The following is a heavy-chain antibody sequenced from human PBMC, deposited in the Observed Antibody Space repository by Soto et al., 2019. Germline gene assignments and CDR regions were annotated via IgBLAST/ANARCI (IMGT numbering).Heavy chain of an antibody. J-gene: IGHJ3*02. D-gene: IGHD3-10*01. Sequence: QGKLVQSGPEVKKPGASVKVSCTASGYSFSGYDIPWVRQAPGQGLEWLGWVSTSIRSTMSAEKLQGRLTMTTDTSTTTVYMELRGLTSDDTAVYYCARDSGAALYGEDALDIWGQGTMVSVSS. CDR1: GYSFSGYD. CDR2: VSTSIRST. V-gene: IGHV1-18*04. CDR3: ARDSGAALYGEDALDI.